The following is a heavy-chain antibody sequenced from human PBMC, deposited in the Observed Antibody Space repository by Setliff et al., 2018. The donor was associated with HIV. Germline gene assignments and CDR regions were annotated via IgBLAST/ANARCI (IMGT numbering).Heavy chain of an antibody. V-gene: IGHV4-59*11. CDR3: ARSTVGVGATFP. J-gene: IGHJ4*02. CDR2: VSHTGNT. D-gene: IGHD1-26*01. Sequence: PSETLSLTCTVSGHSINTHYWSWIRQPPGKGLEWIGYVSHTGNTNSNPSLKSRVTISVDTSKNEFSLRLRSVTAADTAIYSCARSTVGVGATFPWGRGTLVTVSS. CDR1: GHSINTHY.